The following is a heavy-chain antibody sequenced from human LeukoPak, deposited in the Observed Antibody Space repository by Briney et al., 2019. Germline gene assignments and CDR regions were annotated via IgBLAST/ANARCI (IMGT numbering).Heavy chain of an antibody. V-gene: IGHV3-33*01. CDR2: LWYMGSKK. CDR3: ASKSRSGGGSWEYFDY. D-gene: IGHD1-26*01. Sequence: GGSLRLSCAAPGYTFSSYGIHWVRHAPGKGLEWVADLWYMGSKKYYGDYVKGRFTISRENSKNTLYLQMNSLRAEGTAGYYGASKSRSGGGSWEYFDYWGQGTLVTVSS. J-gene: IGHJ4*02. CDR1: GYTFSSYG.